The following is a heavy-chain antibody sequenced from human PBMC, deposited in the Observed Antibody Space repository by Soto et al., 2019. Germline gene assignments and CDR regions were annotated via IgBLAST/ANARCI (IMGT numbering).Heavy chain of an antibody. J-gene: IGHJ5*02. D-gene: IGHD2-2*02. CDR1: GFPFSSYA. Sequence: GGSMRLSCAASGFPFSSYAMSWVRPAPGKGLEWVSASSGSGGSTYYADSVKGRFTISRDNSKNTLYLQMNSLRAEDTAVYYCAKERGVVVPAAIIDPWGQGTLVTVSS. CDR2: SSGSGGST. CDR3: AKERGVVVPAAIIDP. V-gene: IGHV3-23*01.